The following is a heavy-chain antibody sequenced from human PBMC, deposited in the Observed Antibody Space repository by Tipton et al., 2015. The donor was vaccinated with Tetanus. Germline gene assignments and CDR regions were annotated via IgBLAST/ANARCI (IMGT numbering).Heavy chain of an antibody. CDR2: ISGSGGST. CDR1: GFTFSSYA. Sequence: GSLRLSCAASGFTFSSYAMSWVRQAPGKGLEWVSAISGSGGSTYYADSVKGRFTISRDNSKNTLYLQMNSLRAEDTAVYYCAKEVFGSIVGSDAFDIWGQGTMVTVSS. J-gene: IGHJ3*02. CDR3: AKEVFGSIVGSDAFDI. V-gene: IGHV3-23*01. D-gene: IGHD1-26*01.